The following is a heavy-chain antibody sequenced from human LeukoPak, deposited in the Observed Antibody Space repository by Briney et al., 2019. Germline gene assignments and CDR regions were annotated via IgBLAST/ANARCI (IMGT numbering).Heavy chain of an antibody. J-gene: IGHJ4*02. V-gene: IGHV3-11*01. D-gene: IGHD3-3*01. CDR1: GFTFSDYY. CDR3: AKAGGQEEYYDFWSGYPDY. CDR2: ISSSGNTI. Sequence: SGGSLRLSCAASGFTFSDYYMSWIRQAPGKGLEWVSYISSSGNTIYYADSVKGRFTISRDNAKNSLYLQMNSLRAEDTAVYYCAKAGGQEEYYDFWSGYPDYWGQGTLVTVSS.